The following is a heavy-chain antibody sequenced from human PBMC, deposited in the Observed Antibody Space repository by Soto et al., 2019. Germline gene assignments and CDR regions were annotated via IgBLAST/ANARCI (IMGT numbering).Heavy chain of an antibody. CDR2: ISTSGGTT. Sequence: EVQLLESGGGLVQPGGSLRLSCAASGFTFSNFDMSWVRQATGKGLEWVSGISTSGGTTYYADSVKGRFTSSRENSKNTPYLHMTSLGAKETAVFYCATGTATPAHWGPGKLVTVSS. V-gene: IGHV3-23*01. J-gene: IGHJ1*01. D-gene: IGHD2-2*01. CDR1: GFTFSNFD. CDR3: ATGTATPAH.